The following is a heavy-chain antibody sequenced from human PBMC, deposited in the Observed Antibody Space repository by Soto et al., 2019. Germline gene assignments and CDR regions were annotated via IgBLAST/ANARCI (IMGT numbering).Heavy chain of an antibody. Sequence: ASVKVSCKASGYTFTSYDINWVRQATGQGLEWMGGFDPEDGETIYAQKFQGRVTMTEDTSTDTAYMELSSLRSEDTAVYYCATARLWARNWFDPWGQGTLVTVSS. CDR3: ATARLWARNWFDP. CDR2: FDPEDGET. V-gene: IGHV1-24*01. D-gene: IGHD3-16*01. J-gene: IGHJ5*02. CDR1: GYTFTSYD.